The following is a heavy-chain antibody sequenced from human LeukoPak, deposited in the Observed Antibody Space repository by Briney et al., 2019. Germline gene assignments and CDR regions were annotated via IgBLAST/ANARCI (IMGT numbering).Heavy chain of an antibody. J-gene: IGHJ4*02. D-gene: IGHD3-10*01. CDR3: AKGSGFYFGSGSHLDY. CDR1: GFTFSNFA. Sequence: GASLRLSCAASGFTFSNFAMSWVRQAPGKGLEWVSGVSGSGGITYYTDSVKGRFTISRENSKNTVYLQMNSLRADDTAVYYCAKGSGFYFGSGSHLDYWGQGALVTVSS. CDR2: VSGSGGIT. V-gene: IGHV3-23*01.